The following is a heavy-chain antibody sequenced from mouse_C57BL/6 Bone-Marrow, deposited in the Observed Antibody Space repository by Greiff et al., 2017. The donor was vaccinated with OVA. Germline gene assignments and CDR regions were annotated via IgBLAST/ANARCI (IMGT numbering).Heavy chain of an antibody. CDR3: AWVSGFAY. D-gene: IGHD3-1*01. J-gene: IGHJ3*01. V-gene: IGHV1-64*01. Sequence: VQLQQPGAELVKPGASVKLSCKASGYTFTSYWMHWVKQRPGQGLEWIGMIHPNSGSTNYNEKFKSKATLTVDKSSSTAYLQLSSLTSDDSAVYYCAWVSGFAYWGQGTLVTVSA. CDR2: IHPNSGST. CDR1: GYTFTSYW.